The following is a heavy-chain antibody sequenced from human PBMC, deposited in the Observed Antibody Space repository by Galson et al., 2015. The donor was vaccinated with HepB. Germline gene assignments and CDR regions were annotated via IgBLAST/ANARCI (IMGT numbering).Heavy chain of an antibody. Sequence: SLRLSCAASGFTFSGSAIHWVRQASGKGPEWVGRILSKANNYATSYVPSLKGRFTISRDDSKNMAYLHMKSLKTEDTAVYYCTRFGDFSGYSSRWGQGTLVTVSS. J-gene: IGHJ4*02. CDR2: ILSKANNYAT. CDR3: TRFGDFSGYSSR. V-gene: IGHV3-73*01. D-gene: IGHD6-19*01. CDR1: GFTFSGSA.